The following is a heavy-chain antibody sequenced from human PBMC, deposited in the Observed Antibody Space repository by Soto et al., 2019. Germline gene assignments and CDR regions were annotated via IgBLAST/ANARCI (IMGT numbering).Heavy chain of an antibody. CDR1: GFTFSSYG. D-gene: IGHD6-6*01. CDR3: ARERRNPSIAARPYYYYGMDV. V-gene: IGHV3-33*01. Sequence: GGSLRLSCAASGFTFSSYGMHWVRQAPGKGLEWVAVIWYDGSNKYYADSVKGRFTISRDNSKNTLYLQMNSLRAEDTAVYYCARERRNPSIAARPYYYYGMDVWGQGTTVTVSS. J-gene: IGHJ6*02. CDR2: IWYDGSNK.